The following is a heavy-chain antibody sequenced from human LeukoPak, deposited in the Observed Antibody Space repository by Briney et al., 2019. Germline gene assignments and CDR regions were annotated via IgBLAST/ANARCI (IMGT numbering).Heavy chain of an antibody. D-gene: IGHD2/OR15-2a*01. CDR3: AKAADQYYYSYFYYMDV. Sequence: PSETLSLTCAVYGGSFSGYYWSWIRQPPGKGLEWIGEINHSGSTNYNPSLKSRVTISVDTSKNQFSLKLSSVTAADTAVYYCAKAADQYYYSYFYYMDVWGKGTTVTVSS. CDR2: INHSGST. J-gene: IGHJ6*03. CDR1: GGSFSGYY. V-gene: IGHV4-34*01.